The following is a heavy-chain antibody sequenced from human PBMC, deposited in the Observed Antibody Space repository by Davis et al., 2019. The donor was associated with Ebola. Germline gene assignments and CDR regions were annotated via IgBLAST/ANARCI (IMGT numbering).Heavy chain of an antibody. CDR3: ARVEYQLPN. J-gene: IGHJ4*02. CDR1: GFTFSSYA. V-gene: IGHV3-30*14. D-gene: IGHD2-2*01. CDR2: ISYDGSNK. Sequence: GGSLRLSCAASGFTFSSYAMHWVRQAPGKGLEWVAVISYDGSNKYYADSVKGRFTISRDNSKNTLYLQMNSLRAEDTAVYYCARVEYQLPNWGQGTLVTVSS.